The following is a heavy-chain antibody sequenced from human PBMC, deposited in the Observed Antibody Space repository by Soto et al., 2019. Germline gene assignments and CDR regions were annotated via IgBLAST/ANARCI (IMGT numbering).Heavy chain of an antibody. J-gene: IGHJ4*02. V-gene: IGHV3-64D*06. CDR3: VKQAHGLDGVAFDY. CDR2: VSTSGRST. Sequence: QPGGSLRLSCSASGFIFSESTIYWVRQVPGKGLEAISAVSTSGRSTYYADSVKDRFTISRDNSKNTLFLQMGSLRPEDTAIYYCVKQAHGLDGVAFDYWGQGTQVTGSS. D-gene: IGHD2-15*01. CDR1: GFIFSEST.